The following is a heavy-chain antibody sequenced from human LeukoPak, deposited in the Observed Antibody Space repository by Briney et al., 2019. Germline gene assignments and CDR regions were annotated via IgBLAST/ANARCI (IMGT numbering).Heavy chain of an antibody. V-gene: IGHV4-59*01. CDR1: GGSISSYY. CDR2: IHYSGIT. J-gene: IGHJ4*02. Sequence: PSETLSLTCTVSGGSISSYYWSWIRQPPGKGLEWIGFIHYSGITNYNPSLKSRVTISVDTSKNQFSLKLSSVTAADTAVYYCARGLNYYDSSGYDYWGQGTLVTVSS. D-gene: IGHD3-22*01. CDR3: ARGLNYYDSSGYDY.